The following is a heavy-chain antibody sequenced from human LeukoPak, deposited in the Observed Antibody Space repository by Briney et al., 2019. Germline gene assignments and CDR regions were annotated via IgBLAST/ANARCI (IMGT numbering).Heavy chain of an antibody. CDR1: GYTFTSYY. Sequence: ASVKVSCKASGYTFTSYYMHWVRQAPGQGLEWMGIINPSGGSTSYAQKFQGRVTMTRDTSTSTVYMELSSLRSEDTAVYYCARAGAMVRGGRTWFDPWGQGTLVTVSS. D-gene: IGHD3-10*01. CDR2: INPSGGST. J-gene: IGHJ5*02. V-gene: IGHV1-46*01. CDR3: ARAGAMVRGGRTWFDP.